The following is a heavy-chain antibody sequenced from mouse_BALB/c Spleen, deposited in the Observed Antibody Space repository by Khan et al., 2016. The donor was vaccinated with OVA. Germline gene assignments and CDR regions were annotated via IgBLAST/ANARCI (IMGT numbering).Heavy chain of an antibody. V-gene: IGHV1-7*01. D-gene: IGHD1-3*01. CDR2: INPSTGYT. CDR1: GYTFINYW. J-gene: IGHJ2*01. Sequence: VQLQESGAELAKPGASVKMSCKASGYTFINYWIPWIKQRPGQGLEWIGYINPSTGYTEYNQNFKDKATLTADKSSSTAYMQLSSLTSEDSTVYYCARRGLQWDFYYWGQGTTLTVSS. CDR3: ARRGLQWDFYY.